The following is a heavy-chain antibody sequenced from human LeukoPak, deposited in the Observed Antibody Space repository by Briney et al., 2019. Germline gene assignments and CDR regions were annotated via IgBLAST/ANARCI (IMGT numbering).Heavy chain of an antibody. CDR3: ARVTTGGYYNC. CDR1: GCSISSCSYY. Sequence: SETLSLTCTVSGCSISSCSYYWRWLRQPAGKGREWIGRIYTSGNTNYNPSLESRVTISVDTSKNQFSLKLSSVTAADTAVYYCARVTTGGYYNCWGQGTLVTVSS. D-gene: IGHD3-22*01. CDR2: IYTSGNT. V-gene: IGHV4-61*02. J-gene: IGHJ4*02.